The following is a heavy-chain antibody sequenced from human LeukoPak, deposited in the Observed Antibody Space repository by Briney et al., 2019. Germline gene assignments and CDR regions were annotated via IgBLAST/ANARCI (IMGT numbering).Heavy chain of an antibody. Sequence: SETLSLTCTVSGGSISNYYWSWIRQPPGKGLEWIGYIYYSGSTTYNSSLKSRVTISVDTSKNRFSLNLTSLTAADTAVYYCARVAYSSGWYDYWGQGTLVTVSS. CDR3: ARVAYSSGWYDY. CDR1: GGSISNYY. D-gene: IGHD6-19*01. J-gene: IGHJ4*02. CDR2: IYYSGST. V-gene: IGHV4-59*01.